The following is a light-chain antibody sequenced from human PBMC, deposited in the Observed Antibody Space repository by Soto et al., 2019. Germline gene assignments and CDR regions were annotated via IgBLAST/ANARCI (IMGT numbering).Light chain of an antibody. CDR2: DVS. Sequence: QSVLTQPRSVSASPGQSVTITCIVTTSDVSYSNYVSWYQHHPGKVPKRIIYDVSERPSGVPDRFSGSKSGNTASLTISGLQADDEADYYCCLYGRSSVVFGGGTKVTVL. J-gene: IGLJ2*01. CDR3: CLYGRSSVV. CDR1: TSDVSYSNY. V-gene: IGLV2-11*01.